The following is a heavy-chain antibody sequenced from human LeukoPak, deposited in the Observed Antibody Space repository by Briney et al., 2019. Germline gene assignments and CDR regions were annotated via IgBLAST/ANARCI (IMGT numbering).Heavy chain of an antibody. CDR3: ASPGGQLWLFSNYFDY. V-gene: IGHV1-69*05. J-gene: IGHJ4*02. Sequence: SVKVSCKASGGTFSSYAISWVRQAPGQGLEWMGGIIPIFGTANYAQKFQGRVTITTDESTSTAYMELSSLRSEDTAVYYCASPGGQLWLFSNYFDYWGQGTLVTVSS. CDR2: IIPIFGTA. CDR1: GGTFSSYA. D-gene: IGHD5-18*01.